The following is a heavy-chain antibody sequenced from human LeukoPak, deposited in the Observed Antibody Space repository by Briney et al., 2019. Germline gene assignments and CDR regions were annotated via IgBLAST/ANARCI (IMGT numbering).Heavy chain of an antibody. CDR3: ARTYSSSEIVWYFDL. Sequence: SETLSLTCTVSGGSISSYYWSWIRLPPGKGLEWIGYLSKSGNTNYNPSLKSRVTISVDTSKNQFSLKLSSVTAADTAVYYCARTYSSSEIVWYFDLWGRGTLVTVSS. CDR1: GGSISSYY. D-gene: IGHD6-13*01. J-gene: IGHJ2*01. CDR2: LSKSGNT. V-gene: IGHV4-59*01.